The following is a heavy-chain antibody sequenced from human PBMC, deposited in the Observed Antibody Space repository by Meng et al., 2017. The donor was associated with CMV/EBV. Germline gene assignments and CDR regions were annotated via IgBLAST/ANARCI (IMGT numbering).Heavy chain of an antibody. CDR1: GFTFSSYS. CDR2: ISSSSTI. D-gene: IGHD3-3*01. J-gene: IGHJ5*02. V-gene: IGHV3-48*04. Sequence: GGSLRLSCAASGFTFSSYSMNWVRQAPGKGLEWVSYISSSSTIYYADSLKGRFTISRDNAKNSLYLQMNSLRAEDTAVYYCARDHYDFWSGYYFGWFDPWGQGTLVTVSS. CDR3: ARDHYDFWSGYYFGWFDP.